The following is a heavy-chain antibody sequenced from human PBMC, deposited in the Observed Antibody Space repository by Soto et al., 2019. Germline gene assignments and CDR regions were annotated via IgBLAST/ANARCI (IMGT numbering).Heavy chain of an antibody. CDR1: GYTLTSYY. CDR3: ASFYCSGGSCHPADY. Sequence: ASVKVSCKASGYTLTSYYMQWVRQAPGQGLEWMGMINPTSDYTNYAQKFQGRVTLTSDTSTSTVYMELSSLRSEDTAVYYCASFYCSGGSCHPADYWGQGTLVTVSS. CDR2: INPTSDYT. D-gene: IGHD2-15*01. J-gene: IGHJ4*02. V-gene: IGHV1-46*01.